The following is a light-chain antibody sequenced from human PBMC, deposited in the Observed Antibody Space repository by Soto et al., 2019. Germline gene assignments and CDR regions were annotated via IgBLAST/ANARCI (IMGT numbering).Light chain of an antibody. CDR3: QKYSSVIT. V-gene: IGKV1-27*01. CDR2: AA. J-gene: IGKJ5*01. Sequence: DIQWTQSPSSLSASVGDRVTITCRASQGIGNFLAWYQQKPGKVPKLLISAATLQSGVPSRFSGSGSGTDFTLTITSLQPEDVATYYCQKYSSVITFGQGTRLEIK. CDR1: QGIGNF.